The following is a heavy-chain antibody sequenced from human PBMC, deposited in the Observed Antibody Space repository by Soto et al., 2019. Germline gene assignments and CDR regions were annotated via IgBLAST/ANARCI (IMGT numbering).Heavy chain of an antibody. V-gene: IGHV1-3*01. CDR3: ARAVAVPADFDY. D-gene: IGHD6-19*01. CDR1: GYAFTVYA. Sequence: ASVKVSCKASGYAFTVYAMHWVRQAPGQRLEWMGWINAGNGNTKYSQKFQGRVTITRDTSASTAYMELSSLRSEDTAVYYCARAVAVPADFDYWGQGTLVTVSS. CDR2: INAGNGNT. J-gene: IGHJ4*02.